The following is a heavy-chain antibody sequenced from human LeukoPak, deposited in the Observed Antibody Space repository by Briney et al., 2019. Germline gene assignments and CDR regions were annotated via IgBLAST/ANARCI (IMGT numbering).Heavy chain of an antibody. CDR1: GFTFSSYG. CDR3: ARDQGYFDY. CDR2: IWYDGSNR. Sequence: PGGSLRLSCAASGFTFSSYGMHWARQAPGKGLEWVAIIWYDGSNRYYADSVKGRFTISRDNSKNTLYLQMNSLRAEDTAVYYCARDQGYFDYWGQGTLVTASS. J-gene: IGHJ4*02. V-gene: IGHV3-33*01.